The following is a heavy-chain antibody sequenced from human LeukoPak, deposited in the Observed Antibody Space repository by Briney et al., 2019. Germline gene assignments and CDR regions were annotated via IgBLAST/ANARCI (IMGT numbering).Heavy chain of an antibody. Sequence: SETLSLTCSVSGDSVSSNNYYWGWIRQPPGKGLEWIGSINHSEKTFYNPSLKSRVTISVDTSKNQFSLKLSSVTAADTAVYYCARDRGDTMVRGVNYYYYGMDVWGQGTTVTVSS. J-gene: IGHJ6*02. CDR1: GDSVSSNNYY. D-gene: IGHD3-10*01. V-gene: IGHV4-39*07. CDR2: INHSEKT. CDR3: ARDRGDTMVRGVNYYYYGMDV.